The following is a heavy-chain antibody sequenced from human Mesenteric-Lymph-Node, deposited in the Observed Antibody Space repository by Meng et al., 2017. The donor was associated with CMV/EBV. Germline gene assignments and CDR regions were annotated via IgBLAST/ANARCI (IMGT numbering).Heavy chain of an antibody. Sequence: CAVYGGSFSDYYWTWIRPPPGKGLEWIGEINHIRSTTYNSSLRSRVTISVDTSKNQFSLKLSFVTAADTAAYYCARGRITTTPFFDYWGQGSLVTVSS. V-gene: IGHV4-34*01. CDR1: GGSFSDYY. D-gene: IGHD1-20*01. J-gene: IGHJ4*02. CDR2: INHIRST. CDR3: ARGRITTTPFFDY.